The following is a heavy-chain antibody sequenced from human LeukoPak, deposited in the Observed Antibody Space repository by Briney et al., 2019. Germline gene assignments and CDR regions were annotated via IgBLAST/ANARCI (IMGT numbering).Heavy chain of an antibody. V-gene: IGHV3-48*02. CDR2: ISSSTNTI. D-gene: IGHD4-23*01. Sequence: QPGGSLRLSCAASGFTFSSYSMNWVRQAPGKGLEWVSYISSSTNTIYYADSVKGRFTISRDNAKNSLFLKMKSLRDVDTAVYYCARGGYGANDDAFDIWGQGTMVTVSS. CDR3: ARGGYGANDDAFDI. J-gene: IGHJ3*02. CDR1: GFTFSSYS.